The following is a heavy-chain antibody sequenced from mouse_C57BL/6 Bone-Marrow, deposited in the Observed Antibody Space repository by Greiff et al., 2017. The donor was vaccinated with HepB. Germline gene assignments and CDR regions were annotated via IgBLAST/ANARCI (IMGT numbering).Heavy chain of an antibody. CDR3: ARLLRSPMDY. CDR1: GFTFTDYY. J-gene: IGHJ4*01. V-gene: IGHV7-3*01. Sequence: EVHLVESGGGLVQPGGSLSLSCAASGFTFTDYYMSWVRQPPGKALEWLGFIRNKANGYTTEYSASVKGRFTISRDNSQRILYLQMNALRAEDSATYYCARLLRSPMDYWGQGTSVTVSS. D-gene: IGHD1-1*01. CDR2: IRNKANGYTT.